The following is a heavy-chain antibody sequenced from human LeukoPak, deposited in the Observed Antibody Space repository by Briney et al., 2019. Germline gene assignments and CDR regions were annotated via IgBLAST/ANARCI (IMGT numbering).Heavy chain of an antibody. Sequence: SETLSLTCTVSGGSISSSSYYWGWIRQPPGKGLEWIGSIYYSGSTYYNPSLESRLTISVDTSKNQFSLMLSSVTAADTAVYYCARLGGGYDNNYHAGWFDPWGQGTLVTVSS. CDR3: ARLGGGYDNNYHAGWFDP. CDR1: GGSISSSSYY. V-gene: IGHV4-39*07. CDR2: IYYSGST. D-gene: IGHD3-9*01. J-gene: IGHJ5*02.